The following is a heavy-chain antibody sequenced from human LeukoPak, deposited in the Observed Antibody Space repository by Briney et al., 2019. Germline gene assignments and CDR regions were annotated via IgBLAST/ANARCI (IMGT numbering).Heavy chain of an antibody. Sequence: HGGSLRLSCAASRLTFDDYTMHWVRQAPGKGLEWVSLISWDCGSTYYADSVKGRFTISRDNSKNSLYLQMNSLRTEDTALYYCAASVAGTSGVYYWGQGTLVTVSS. CDR2: ISWDCGST. J-gene: IGHJ4*02. D-gene: IGHD6-19*01. V-gene: IGHV3-43*01. CDR3: AASVAGTSGVYY. CDR1: RLTFDDYT.